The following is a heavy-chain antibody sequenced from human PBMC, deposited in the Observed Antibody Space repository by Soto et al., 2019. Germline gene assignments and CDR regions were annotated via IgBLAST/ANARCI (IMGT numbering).Heavy chain of an antibody. Sequence: EVPLVESGGGLVQPGGSLRLSCAASGFTFSDHYMDWVRQAPGKGLEWVGRSKNKADSYTTEYAASVKGRFTISRDGSKYSLFLQMSSLKTEDTAMYYCTLWGWGYDFGAAWGQGILVTVSS. D-gene: IGHD3-16*01. V-gene: IGHV3-72*01. J-gene: IGHJ4*02. CDR1: GFTFSDHY. CDR3: TLWGWGYDFGAA. CDR2: SKNKADSYTT.